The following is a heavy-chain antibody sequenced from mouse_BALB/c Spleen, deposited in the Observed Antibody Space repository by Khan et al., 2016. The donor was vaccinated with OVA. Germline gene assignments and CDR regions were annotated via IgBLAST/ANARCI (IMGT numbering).Heavy chain of an antibody. CDR2: IDPENDNT. J-gene: IGHJ3*01. CDR3: ARSGYEAWFSY. Sequence: VQLQQPGAELVRPGALVKLSCKASAFNITDYYIHWVKQRPEQGLEWIGWIDPENDNTIYNPKFQGKASITADTSSNPTYLKLSTLTSEDTAVYYCARSGYEAWFSYWGHGTLVTVSA. CDR1: AFNITDYY. V-gene: IGHV14-1*02. D-gene: IGHD3-1*01.